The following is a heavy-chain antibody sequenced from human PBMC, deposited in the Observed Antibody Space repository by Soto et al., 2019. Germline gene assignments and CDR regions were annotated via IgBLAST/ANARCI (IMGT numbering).Heavy chain of an antibody. J-gene: IGHJ4*02. V-gene: IGHV4-59*01. CDR1: GDSISSYY. CDR3: ALRSMAVVPEY. CDR2: LYYGRSA. Sequence: QVQLQESGPGLVKPSETLSLTCAVSGDSISSYYCMWIRQPPGKGLESIGYLYYGRSANYNPSLKSRVTLSVDTSTNHCSLTLSSMTAADTPVYYCALRSMAVVPEYWGQGTLVTVSS. D-gene: IGHD3-22*01.